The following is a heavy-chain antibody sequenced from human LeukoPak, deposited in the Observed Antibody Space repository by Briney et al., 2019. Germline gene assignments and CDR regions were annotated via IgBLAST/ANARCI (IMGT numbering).Heavy chain of an antibody. Sequence: GASVKVSCKASGYTFTSYGISWVRQAPGQGLEWMGWISAYNGNTNYAQKLQGRVTITADESTSTAYLELSSLKSEDTAVYFCAGEYSSSLVPYWGQGTLVTVSS. D-gene: IGHD6-6*01. CDR3: AGEYSSSLVPY. J-gene: IGHJ4*02. V-gene: IGHV1-18*01. CDR2: ISAYNGNT. CDR1: GYTFTSYG.